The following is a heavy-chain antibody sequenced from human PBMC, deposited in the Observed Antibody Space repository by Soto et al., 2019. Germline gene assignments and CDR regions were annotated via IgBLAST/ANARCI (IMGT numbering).Heavy chain of an antibody. CDR2: ISYDGSNK. CDR1: GFTFSSYA. J-gene: IGHJ6*02. Sequence: GGSLRLSCAASGFTFSSYAMHWVRQAPGKGLEWVAVISYDGSNKYYTDSVKGRFTISRDNSKNTLYLQMNSLRAEDTAVYYCARGGLVRDCSSTSCFNTANYYYYYGMDVWGQGTTVTVSS. CDR3: ARGGLVRDCSSTSCFNTANYYYYYGMDV. D-gene: IGHD2-2*01. V-gene: IGHV3-30-3*01.